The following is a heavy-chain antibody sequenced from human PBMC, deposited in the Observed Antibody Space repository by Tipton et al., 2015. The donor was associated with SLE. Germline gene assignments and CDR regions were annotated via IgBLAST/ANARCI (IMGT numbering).Heavy chain of an antibody. V-gene: IGHV4-61*02. CDR3: ARGRHGGAAD. CDR1: GGSLSRGVHS. Sequence: TLSLTCTVSGGSLSRGVHSWNWIRQPAGKGLEWIGRIYTSGNTNYNPSLESRLAMSVDTSKNQFSLKLSSVTAADTAVYYCARGRHGGAADWGQGTLITVSS. CDR2: IYTSGNT. J-gene: IGHJ4*02. D-gene: IGHD4-23*01.